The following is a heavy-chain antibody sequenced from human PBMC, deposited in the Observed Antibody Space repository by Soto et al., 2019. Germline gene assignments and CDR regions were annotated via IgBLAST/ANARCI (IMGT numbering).Heavy chain of an antibody. CDR3: ARDRNQGYYDILTGYYEVYYYGMDV. CDR2: IKQDGSEK. V-gene: IGHV3-7*04. D-gene: IGHD3-9*01. CDR1: GFTFSSYA. J-gene: IGHJ6*02. Sequence: PGGSLRLSCAAAGFTFSSYAMSWVRQAPGKGLEWVANIKQDGSEKYYVDSVKGRFTISRDNAKNSLYLQMNSLRAEDTAVYYCARDRNQGYYDILTGYYEVYYYGMDVWGQGTTVTVS.